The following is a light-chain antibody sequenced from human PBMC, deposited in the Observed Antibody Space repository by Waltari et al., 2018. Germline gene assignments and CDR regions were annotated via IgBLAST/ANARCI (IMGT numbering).Light chain of an antibody. CDR1: QGISDW. V-gene: IGKV1-5*03. J-gene: IGKJ1*01. Sequence: DIQMTQSPSTLSASVGDRVTITCRASQGISDWLAWYQQKPGKAPKLLIYKASDLESGVPSRFSGSGSGTEFTLSISSLQPDDFATYYCQHYDGFPWTFGQGTEVESK. CDR2: KAS. CDR3: QHYDGFPWT.